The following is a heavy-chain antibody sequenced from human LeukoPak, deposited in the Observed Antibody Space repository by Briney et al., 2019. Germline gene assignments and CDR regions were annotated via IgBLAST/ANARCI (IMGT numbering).Heavy chain of an antibody. Sequence: GGSLRLSCAASGFTFSSYAMSWVRQAPGKGLEWVSAIRGSGGSTYYADSVKGRLTISRDNSKNTLYLQMNSLRAEDTAVYYCAKDPGSSSWYLNWFDPWGQGTLVTVSS. CDR3: AKDPGSSSWYLNWFDP. CDR2: IRGSGGST. CDR1: GFTFSSYA. D-gene: IGHD6-13*01. J-gene: IGHJ5*02. V-gene: IGHV3-23*01.